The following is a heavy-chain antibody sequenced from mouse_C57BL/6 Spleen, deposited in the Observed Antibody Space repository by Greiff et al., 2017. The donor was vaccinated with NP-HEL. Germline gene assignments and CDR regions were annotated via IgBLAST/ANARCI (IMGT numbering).Heavy chain of an antibody. CDR2: IDPNSGGT. CDR1: GYTFTSYW. D-gene: IGHD1-1*01. Sequence: QVQLQQPGAELVKPGASVKLSCKASGYTFTSYWMHWVKQRPGRGLELIGRIDPNSGGTKYNEKFKSKATLTVDKPSSTAYMQLSSLTSEDSAVYYCARRGGSSYDYAMDYWGQGTSVTVSS. V-gene: IGHV1-72*01. J-gene: IGHJ4*01. CDR3: ARRGGSSYDYAMDY.